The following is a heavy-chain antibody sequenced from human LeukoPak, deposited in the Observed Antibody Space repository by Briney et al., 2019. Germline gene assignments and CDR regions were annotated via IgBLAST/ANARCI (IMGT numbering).Heavy chain of an antibody. V-gene: IGHV3-15*01. CDR3: TTVERELLWFGESRY. CDR2: IKSKTDGGTT. D-gene: IGHD3-10*01. Sequence: GGSLRLSCAASGFTFSNAWMSWVRQAPGKGLEWVGRIKSKTDGGTTDYAAPVKGRFTISRDDSKNTLYLQMNSLKTEDTAVYYCTTVERELLWFGESRYWGQGTLVTVSS. J-gene: IGHJ4*02. CDR1: GFTFSNAW.